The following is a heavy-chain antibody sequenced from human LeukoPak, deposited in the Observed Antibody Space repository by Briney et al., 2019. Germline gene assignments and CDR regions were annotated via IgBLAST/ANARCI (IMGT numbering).Heavy chain of an antibody. CDR1: GGIVSRNSAG. V-gene: IGHV6-1*01. Sequence: SQTRSLTCAVAGGIVSRNSAGWHWIRQSPSRGLEWLGRTYYRSKLYNDYAVSVKSLITINPDTSKNQFSLQLNSVTPEDTAVYYCARDPGGSFSSGPSGYYFDYWGQGTLVTVSS. CDR3: ARDPGGSFSSGPSGYYFDY. J-gene: IGHJ4*02. CDR2: TYYRSKLYN. D-gene: IGHD6-19*01.